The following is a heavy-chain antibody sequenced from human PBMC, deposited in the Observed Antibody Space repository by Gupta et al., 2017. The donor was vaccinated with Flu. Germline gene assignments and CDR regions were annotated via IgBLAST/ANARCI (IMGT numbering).Heavy chain of an antibody. CDR1: GFTFSGYG. CDR2: ISYDGSTE. CDR3: AKRTSEAYLHWFDP. V-gene: IGHV3-30*18. D-gene: IGHD2-21*01. Sequence: QVQLVESGGGVVQPGRSLRLSCAASGFTFSGYGMHWVRQAPGKGLEWVAFISYDGSTEYYADSVKGRFAISRDNSKNTLYLQMNSLRTEDTAVYYCAKRTSEAYLHWFDPWGQGTLVTVSS. J-gene: IGHJ5*02.